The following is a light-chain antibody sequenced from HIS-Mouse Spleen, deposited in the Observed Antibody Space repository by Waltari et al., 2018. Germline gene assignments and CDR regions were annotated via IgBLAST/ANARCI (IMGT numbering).Light chain of an antibody. CDR2: RNN. Sequence: QSVLTQPPSASGTPGQRVTISCSGSSSNIGSNYVSCYQQLPGTAPKLLSYRNNQRPSGVPDRCSGSKSGTSASLAISGLRSEDEADYYCAAWDDSLSGPVFGGGTKLTVL. CDR3: AAWDDSLSGPV. J-gene: IGLJ3*02. V-gene: IGLV1-47*01. CDR1: SSNIGSNY.